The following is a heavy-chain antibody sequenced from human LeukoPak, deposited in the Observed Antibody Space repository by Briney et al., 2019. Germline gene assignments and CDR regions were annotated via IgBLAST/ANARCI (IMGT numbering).Heavy chain of an antibody. V-gene: IGHV3-33*01. J-gene: IGHJ3*02. CDR1: GSTFSSYG. CDR2: IWYDGSNK. Sequence: GGSLRLSCAASGSTFSSYGMHWVRQAPGKGLEWVAVIWYDGSNKYYADSVKGRFTISRDNSKNTLYLQMNSLRAEDTAVYYCASARYYYDSSGYPPAIWGQGTMVTVSS. CDR3: ASARYYYDSSGYPPAI. D-gene: IGHD3-22*01.